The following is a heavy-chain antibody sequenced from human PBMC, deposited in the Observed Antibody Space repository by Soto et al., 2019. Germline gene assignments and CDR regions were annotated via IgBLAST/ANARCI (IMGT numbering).Heavy chain of an antibody. D-gene: IGHD5-12*01. Sequence: PSKNLSLTVSISWDSFAHNTASWNWIRQSPSRGREWLGRTYFRSKWYNDYAVSVKSRIIINPDTSNNQFSLQLNSVTPEDTAVYFCAKGDNLGPKTGYAFDPWGQG. J-gene: IGHJ5*02. CDR3: AKGDNLGPKTGYAFDP. CDR1: WDSFAHNTAS. CDR2: TYFRSKWYN. V-gene: IGHV6-1*01.